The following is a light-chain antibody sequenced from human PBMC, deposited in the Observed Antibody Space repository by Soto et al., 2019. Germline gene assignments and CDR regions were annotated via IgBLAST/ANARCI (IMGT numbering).Light chain of an antibody. CDR1: SSNIGAGYD. J-gene: IGLJ1*01. Sequence: QSVLTPPPSVSGAPGQRVTISCTGSSSNIGAGYDVHWYQQLPGTPPKLLIYGNSNRPSGVPDRFSGSKSGTSASLAITGLQAEDEADYYCQSYDSSLSGYVFGTGTKVTVL. CDR3: QSYDSSLSGYV. CDR2: GNS. V-gene: IGLV1-40*01.